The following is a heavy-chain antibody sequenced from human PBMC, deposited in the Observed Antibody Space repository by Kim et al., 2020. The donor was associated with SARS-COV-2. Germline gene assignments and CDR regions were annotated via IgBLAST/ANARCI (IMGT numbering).Heavy chain of an antibody. CDR3: VCGYYRPTPPGTFDV. J-gene: IGHJ3*01. Sequence: ASVKVSCKASGYTFTGYYMHWVRQAPGQGLEWMGRINPNSGGTNYAQKFQGRVTMTRDTSISTAYMELSSLRSDDTAVYYCVCGYYRPTPPGTFDVWGQGQWSPSL. V-gene: IGHV1-2*06. CDR2: INPNSGGT. D-gene: IGHD3-22*01. CDR1: GYTFTGYY.